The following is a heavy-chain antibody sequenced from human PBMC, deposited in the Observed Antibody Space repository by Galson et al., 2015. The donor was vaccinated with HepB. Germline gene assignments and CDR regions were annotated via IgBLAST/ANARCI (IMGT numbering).Heavy chain of an antibody. J-gene: IGHJ3*02. V-gene: IGHV1-2*06. CDR1: GHPFSGYH. CDR2: MNSDSGGT. Sequence: QSGAEVKRPGASVKVSCKASGHPFSGYHMHWVRQAPGQGLEWMGRMNSDSGGTNYAQKFQGRVTMTRDTSISTAYMELSRLRSDDTAVYFCAPAGAGDAFDIWGQGTMVTVSS. D-gene: IGHD7-27*01. CDR3: APAGAGDAFDI.